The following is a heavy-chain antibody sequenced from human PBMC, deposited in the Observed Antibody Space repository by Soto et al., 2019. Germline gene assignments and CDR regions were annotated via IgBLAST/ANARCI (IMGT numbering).Heavy chain of an antibody. J-gene: IGHJ6*03. Sequence: EVQLLESGGGLVQPGGSLRLSCAASGFTFRSYAMRWVSQAPGKGLEWVSAISGSGGSKYYADSVKGRFTISRDNSKNTMYLQMNSLRAEDTAVYYCAKNVQILYYYDYMDVCGKVTTVTVSS. V-gene: IGHV3-23*01. D-gene: IGHD3-9*01. CDR3: AKNVQILYYYDYMDV. CDR1: GFTFRSYA. CDR2: ISGSGGSK.